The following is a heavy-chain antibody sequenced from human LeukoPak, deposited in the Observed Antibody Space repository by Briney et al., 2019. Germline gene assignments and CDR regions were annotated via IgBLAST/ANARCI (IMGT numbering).Heavy chain of an antibody. CDR1: GFVLSDYG. J-gene: IGHJ4*02. Sequence: PGGSLRLSCAASGFVLSDYGMHWVRQAPGKGLEWVSFIRYDGSTKYYADSVKGRFTISRDDSNNTLYLHMDSLTAEDSAIYYCAKLYLYTGADYWGQGTLVPVPS. V-gene: IGHV3-30*02. CDR3: AKLYLYTGADY. D-gene: IGHD1-26*01. CDR2: IRYDGSTK.